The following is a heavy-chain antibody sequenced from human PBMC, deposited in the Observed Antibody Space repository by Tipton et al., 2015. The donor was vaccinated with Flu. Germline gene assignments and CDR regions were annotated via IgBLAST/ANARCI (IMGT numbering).Heavy chain of an antibody. CDR2: IHRSGST. CDR3: ARRDFSNYVSQPKNWFDL. Sequence: TLSLTCAVSGDSIRNDYFWGWIRQPPGKGLEWIATIHRSGSTKYNPSLKSRVTISVDTSKNQFSLEMRSVTAADMAVYYCARRDFSNYVSQPKNWFDLWGQGILVTVSA. J-gene: IGHJ5*02. CDR1: GDSIRNDYF. V-gene: IGHV4-38-2*01. D-gene: IGHD4-11*01.